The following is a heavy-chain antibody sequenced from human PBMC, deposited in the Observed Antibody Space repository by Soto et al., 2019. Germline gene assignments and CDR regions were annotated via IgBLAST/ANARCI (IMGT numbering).Heavy chain of an antibody. V-gene: IGHV1-2*02. CDR2: INPNSGGT. CDR1: GYTFTGYY. J-gene: IGHJ5*02. D-gene: IGHD2-15*01. CDR3: ARLLTDRGANWFDP. Sequence: ASVKVSCKASGYTFTGYYMHWVRQAPGQGLEWMGWINPNSGGTNYAQKFQGRVTMTRDTSISTAYMELSRLRSDDTAVYYCARLLTDRGANWFDPWGQRTLVTVSS.